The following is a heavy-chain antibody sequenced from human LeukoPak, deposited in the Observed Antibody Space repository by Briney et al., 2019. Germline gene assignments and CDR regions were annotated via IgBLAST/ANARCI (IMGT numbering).Heavy chain of an antibody. Sequence: GASVKVSCKASGYTLTSYDINWVRQATGQGLEWMGWMNPNSGNTGYAQKFQGRVTMTRNTSISTAYIELSSLRSEDTAVYYCARGLSSSWYRIGYWGQGTLVTVSS. CDR3: ARGLSSSWYRIGY. J-gene: IGHJ4*02. CDR2: MNPNSGNT. CDR1: GYTLTSYD. V-gene: IGHV1-8*01. D-gene: IGHD6-13*01.